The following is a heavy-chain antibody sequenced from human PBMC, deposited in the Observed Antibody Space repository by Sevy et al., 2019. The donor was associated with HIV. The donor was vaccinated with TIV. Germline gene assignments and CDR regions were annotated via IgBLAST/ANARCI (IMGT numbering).Heavy chain of an antibody. Sequence: GGSLRLSCVTSGFTFRTSGMHWVRQSPGKGLEWVAVISYDEAHKKYADSVKGRFSISKDNSKNTLYLQMSSLRTEDTALYYCAKDYSAGITMVRGAYRARGDYFDYWGQGTQVTVSS. J-gene: IGHJ4*02. CDR1: GFTFRTSG. CDR3: AKDYSAGITMVRGAYRARGDYFDY. D-gene: IGHD3-10*01. V-gene: IGHV3-30*18. CDR2: ISYDEAHK.